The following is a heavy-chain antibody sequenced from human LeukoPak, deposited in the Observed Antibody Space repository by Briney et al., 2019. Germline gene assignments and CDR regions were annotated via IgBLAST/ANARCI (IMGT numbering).Heavy chain of an antibody. CDR1: GFTFSSYE. Sequence: GGSLRLSCAASGFTFSSYEMNWVCQPPGPGLEWVSYISSSGSTISYADSAMGRFTIFRVNGKNSLYLQMNSLRAEDTAVYYCAKDLGFGEAIGAYYFDYWGQGTLVTVSS. CDR2: ISSSGSTI. D-gene: IGHD3-10*01. CDR3: AKDLGFGEAIGAYYFDY. V-gene: IGHV3-48*03. J-gene: IGHJ4*02.